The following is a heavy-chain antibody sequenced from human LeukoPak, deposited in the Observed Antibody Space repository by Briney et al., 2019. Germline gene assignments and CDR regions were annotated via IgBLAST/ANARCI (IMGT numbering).Heavy chain of an antibody. CDR1: GYSFTSYW. Sequence: GESLKISCKGSGYSFTSYWISWVRPMPGKRLEWMGRIDPSDSYTKYNPSFQGHITISADKSSSTAYLHWSSLKASDTAMYYCARQYSGYDYYFDYWGQGILVTVSS. CDR2: IDPSDSYT. V-gene: IGHV5-10-1*01. D-gene: IGHD5-12*01. J-gene: IGHJ4*02. CDR3: ARQYSGYDYYFDY.